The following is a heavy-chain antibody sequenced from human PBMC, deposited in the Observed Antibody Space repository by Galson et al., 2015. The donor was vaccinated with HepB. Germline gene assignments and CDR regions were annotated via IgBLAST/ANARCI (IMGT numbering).Heavy chain of an antibody. Sequence: TLSLTCTVSGGSISSSSYYWGWIRQPPGKGLEWIGSIYYSGSTYYNPSLKSRVTISVDTSKNQFSLKLSSVTAADTAVYYCARHGVYGDYPFDIWGQGTMVTVSS. J-gene: IGHJ3*02. D-gene: IGHD4-17*01. CDR2: IYYSGST. V-gene: IGHV4-39*01. CDR1: GGSISSSSYY. CDR3: ARHGVYGDYPFDI.